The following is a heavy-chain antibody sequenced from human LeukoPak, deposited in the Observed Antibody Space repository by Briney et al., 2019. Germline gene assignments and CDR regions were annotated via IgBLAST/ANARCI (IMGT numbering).Heavy chain of an antibody. J-gene: IGHJ5*02. Sequence: ASVKVSCKASGYTFTGYYMHWVRQAPGQGLEWMGWINPNSGGTNYAQKFQGRVTMTRDTSISTAYMELSRLRSDDTAVYYCARGTPRITMVRGVIGWFDPWGQGTLVTVSS. CDR1: GYTFTGYY. CDR3: ARGTPRITMVRGVIGWFDP. V-gene: IGHV1-2*02. D-gene: IGHD3-10*01. CDR2: INPNSGGT.